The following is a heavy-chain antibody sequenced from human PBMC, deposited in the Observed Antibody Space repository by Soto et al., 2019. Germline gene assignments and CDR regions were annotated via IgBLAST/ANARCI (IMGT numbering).Heavy chain of an antibody. CDR1: GGTFSSYA. Sequence: AASVEVSSKASGGTFSSYAISWVRQAPGQGLEWIGGIIPIFGTANYAQKFQGRVTITADEPTSTAYMELSSLRSEDTAVYYCARGETTDYHILTESDRPYYGMDVWGQGTTVTVSS. J-gene: IGHJ6*02. D-gene: IGHD3-9*01. V-gene: IGHV1-69*13. CDR3: ARGETTDYHILTESDRPYYGMDV. CDR2: IIPIFGTA.